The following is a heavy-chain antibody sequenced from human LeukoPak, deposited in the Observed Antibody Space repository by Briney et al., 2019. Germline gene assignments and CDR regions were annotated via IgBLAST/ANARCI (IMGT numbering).Heavy chain of an antibody. Sequence: GESLKISCNGDGYTFTNYCIVWVRQVPGKGLEWMGVIYFDDFETQYNPSFQGRVTISADESISTAYLQWSALKAADSAIYYCARLGLKIVRGVSLKRSDTHWFEPWGQGTLVTVSS. CDR3: ARLGLKIVRGVSLKRSDTHWFEP. V-gene: IGHV5-51*01. D-gene: IGHD3-10*01. J-gene: IGHJ5*02. CDR1: GYTFTNYC. CDR2: IYFDDFET.